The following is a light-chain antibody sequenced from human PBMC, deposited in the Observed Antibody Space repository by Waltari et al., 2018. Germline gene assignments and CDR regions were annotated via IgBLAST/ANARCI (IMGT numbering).Light chain of an antibody. CDR3: QSYDTSLRVV. Sequence: QSVLTQPPSVSGAPGQRVTITCTGSGSNIGAGYDVHWDQQLPRAAPKLLVYGSTRRPLVVPDRFFGSTSGTSASLAISGLQAEDEADYYCQSYDTSLRVVFGGGTKLTVL. V-gene: IGLV1-40*01. J-gene: IGLJ2*01. CDR1: GSNIGAGYD. CDR2: GST.